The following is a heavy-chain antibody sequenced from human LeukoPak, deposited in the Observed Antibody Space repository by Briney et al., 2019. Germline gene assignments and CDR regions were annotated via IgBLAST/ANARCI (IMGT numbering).Heavy chain of an antibody. J-gene: IGHJ6*03. Sequence: PGGSLRLSRSPSGFTFSNVWMSWLRQAPGKGLEWVSAISGGSADYADSVKGRFSISIDNSKNTLYLQMNSLRAEDTAVYYCAKDRSSRYDFWSGSFSHYYYYYMDVWGKGTTVTVSS. V-gene: IGHV3-23*01. CDR1: GFTFSNVW. CDR3: AKDRSSRYDFWSGSFSHYYYYYMDV. CDR2: ISGGSA. D-gene: IGHD3-3*01.